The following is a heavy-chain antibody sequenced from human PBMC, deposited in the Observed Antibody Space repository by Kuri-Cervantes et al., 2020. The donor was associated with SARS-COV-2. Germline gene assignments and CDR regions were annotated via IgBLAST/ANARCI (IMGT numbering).Heavy chain of an antibody. CDR1: GGSFSGYY. Sequence: SETLSLTCAVYGGSFSGYYWSWIRQPPGKGLEWIGEINHSGSTNYNPSLKSRVTISVDTSKNQFSLKLSSVTAADTAVYYCARVTNYDYVWGSYRFDYWGQGTLVT. V-gene: IGHV4-34*01. D-gene: IGHD3-16*02. J-gene: IGHJ4*02. CDR3: ARVTNYDYVWGSYRFDY. CDR2: INHSGST.